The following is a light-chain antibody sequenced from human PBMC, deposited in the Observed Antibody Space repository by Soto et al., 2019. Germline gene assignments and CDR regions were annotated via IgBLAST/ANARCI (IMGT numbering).Light chain of an antibody. CDR1: SRDVGGNNY. V-gene: IGLV2-8*01. CDR2: EVS. Sequence: QSALTQPPSASGSPGQSVTISCTGTSRDVGGNNYVSWYQQHPGKAPKLMIYEVSKRPSGVPDRFSGSKSGNTASLTVSGLQAEDEADYYCSSYAGSNNLGVFGGGTQLTVL. J-gene: IGLJ2*01. CDR3: SSYAGSNNLGV.